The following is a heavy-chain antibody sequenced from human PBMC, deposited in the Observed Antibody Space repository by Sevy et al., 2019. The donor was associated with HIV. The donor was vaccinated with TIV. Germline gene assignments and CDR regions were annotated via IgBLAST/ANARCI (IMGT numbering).Heavy chain of an antibody. CDR1: GFTFSSYW. V-gene: IGHV3-74*01. J-gene: IGHJ6*02. Sequence: GGSLRLSCAASGFTFSSYWMHWVRQAPGKGLVWVSRINSDGSSTSYADSVKGRFTISRDNAKNTLYLQMNSLRAEDTAVYYCARVRAYCSSTSCYYYYYGMDVWGQGTTVTVSS. CDR3: ARVRAYCSSTSCYYYYYGMDV. CDR2: INSDGSST. D-gene: IGHD2-2*01.